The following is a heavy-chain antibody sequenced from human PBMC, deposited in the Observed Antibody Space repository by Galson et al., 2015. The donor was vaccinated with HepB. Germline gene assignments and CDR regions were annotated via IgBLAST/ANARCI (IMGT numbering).Heavy chain of an antibody. CDR3: VKESKSYYYDSSGYY. D-gene: IGHD3-22*01. Sequence: SLRLSCAASGFTFSSNGMHWVRQAPGKGLEWVAFIRYDGSNEYYADSVKGRFTISRDNSKNTLYLQMSSLRAEDTAVYYCVKESKSYYYDSSGYYWGQGTLVTVSS. V-gene: IGHV3-30*02. CDR2: IRYDGSNE. J-gene: IGHJ4*02. CDR1: GFTFSSNG.